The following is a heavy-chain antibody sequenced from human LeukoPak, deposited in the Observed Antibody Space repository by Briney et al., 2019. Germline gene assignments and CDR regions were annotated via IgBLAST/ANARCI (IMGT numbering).Heavy chain of an antibody. V-gene: IGHV3-33*01. CDR3: ARASGPFDY. D-gene: IGHD3-10*01. CDR1: GFTFSIYG. J-gene: IGHJ4*02. Sequence: GRSLRLSCAASGFTFSIYGMHWVRQAPGKGLEWVAVIWNDGSNKYYADSVKGRFTISRDNSKNTLYLQMNSLRAEDTAVYSCARASGPFDYWGQGTLVTVSS. CDR2: IWNDGSNK.